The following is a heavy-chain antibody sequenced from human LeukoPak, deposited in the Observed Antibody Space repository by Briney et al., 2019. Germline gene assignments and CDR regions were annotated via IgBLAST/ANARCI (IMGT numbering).Heavy chain of an antibody. Sequence: PGGSLRLSCAASGFTFSNAWMSWVRQAPGKGLEWVGRIKSKTDGCTTDYAAPVKGRFTISRDDSKNTLYLQMNSLKTEDTAVYYCTTVNLSGYSSSWYGSALFDYWGQGTLVTVSS. CDR2: IKSKTDGCTT. CDR1: GFTFSNAW. D-gene: IGHD6-13*01. V-gene: IGHV3-15*01. J-gene: IGHJ4*02. CDR3: TTVNLSGYSSSWYGSALFDY.